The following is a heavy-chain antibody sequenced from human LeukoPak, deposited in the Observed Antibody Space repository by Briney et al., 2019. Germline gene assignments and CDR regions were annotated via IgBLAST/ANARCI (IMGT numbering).Heavy chain of an antibody. CDR3: ARFLRPNWFDP. V-gene: IGHV3-11*06. CDR2: ISSSSKYV. Sequence: PGGSLRLSCAASGFTFSDYYMSWIRQAPGKGLEWVSSISSSSKYVFQADSVKGRFTISRDDAKNSLFLQMDSLRPEDTAVYYCARFLRPNWFDPWGQGTLVTVSS. CDR1: GFTFSDYY. J-gene: IGHJ5*02. D-gene: IGHD2/OR15-2a*01.